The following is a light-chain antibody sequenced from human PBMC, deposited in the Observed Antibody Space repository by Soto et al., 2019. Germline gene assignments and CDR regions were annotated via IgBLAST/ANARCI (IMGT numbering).Light chain of an antibody. CDR2: DAN. Sequence: DIQMTQSPSSLSASVGDRVTITCRASQGISHYLAWYQQRPGQVPKLLIHDANILQSGVPSRFSGSGSGTDFTLTISSLQPEDVATYYCQKYNSAPRTVGQGTKVDIK. CDR3: QKYNSAPRT. J-gene: IGKJ1*01. V-gene: IGKV1-27*01. CDR1: QGISHY.